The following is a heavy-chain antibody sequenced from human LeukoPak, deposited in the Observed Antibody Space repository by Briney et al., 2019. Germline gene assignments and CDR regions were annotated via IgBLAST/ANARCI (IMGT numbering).Heavy chain of an antibody. Sequence: GGSLRLSCAASGFTFSSYAMHWVRQAPGKGLEWVAVISYDGSNKYYADSVKGRFTISRDNSKNTLYLQMNSLRAEDTAVYYCARAPYYYDSSGYYFIRDALDCWGQGTLVTVSS. CDR2: ISYDGSNK. V-gene: IGHV3-30-3*01. CDR1: GFTFSSYA. J-gene: IGHJ4*02. CDR3: ARAPYYYDSSGYYFIRDALDC. D-gene: IGHD3-22*01.